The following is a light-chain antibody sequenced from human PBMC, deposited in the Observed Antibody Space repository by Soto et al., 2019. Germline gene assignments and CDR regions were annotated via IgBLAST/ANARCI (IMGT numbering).Light chain of an antibody. J-gene: IGLJ2*01. V-gene: IGLV2-23*01. Sequence: QSVLTQPASVSGSPGAAITISCTGTSSVVGTYNLVTWYQQHPGRVPKLILYEGNKRPSGVSSRFSASKSGNTASLTISGLQAEDEADYFCCSYAPSRTLLFGGGTKVTVL. CDR2: EGN. CDR3: CSYAPSRTLL. CDR1: SSVVGTYNL.